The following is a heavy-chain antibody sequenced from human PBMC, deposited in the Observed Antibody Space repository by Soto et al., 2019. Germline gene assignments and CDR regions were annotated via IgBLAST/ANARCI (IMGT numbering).Heavy chain of an antibody. CDR3: ARDDGDTAMGPSDY. CDR2: ISSSSSYI. Sequence: GGSLRLSCAASGFTFSSYSMNWVRQAPGKGLEWVSSISSSSSYIYYADSVKGRFTISRDNAKTSLYLQMNSLSAEDTVVYCCARDDGDTAMGPSDYWGQGTLVTVSS. D-gene: IGHD5-18*01. CDR1: GFTFSSYS. J-gene: IGHJ4*02. V-gene: IGHV3-21*01.